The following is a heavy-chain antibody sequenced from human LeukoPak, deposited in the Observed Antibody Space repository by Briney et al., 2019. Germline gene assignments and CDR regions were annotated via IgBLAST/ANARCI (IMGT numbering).Heavy chain of an antibody. CDR2: IYYSGDT. V-gene: IGHV4-59*01. J-gene: IGHJ4*02. Sequence: SETLSLTCTVSGDSISPYYWGWLRQPPGKGLEWIGYIYYSGDTTYNPSLKSRVTMSVDTSKNQFSLKLSSVTAADTAVYYCARDKQPGDYWGQGALVTVSS. D-gene: IGHD1-1*01. CDR1: GDSISPYY. CDR3: ARDKQPGDY.